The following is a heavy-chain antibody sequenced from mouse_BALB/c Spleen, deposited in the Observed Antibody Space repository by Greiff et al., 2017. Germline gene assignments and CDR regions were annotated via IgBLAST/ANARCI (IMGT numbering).Heavy chain of an antibody. CDR2: ISDGGSYT. J-gene: IGHJ4*01. CDR3: ARDWRGRDYYAMDY. Sequence: EVQLVESGGGLVKPGGSLKLSCAASGFTFSDYYMYWVRQTPEKRLEWVATISDGGSYTYYPDSVKGRFTISRDNAKNNLYLQMSSLKSEDTAMYYWARDWRGRDYYAMDYWGQGTSVTVSS. V-gene: IGHV5-4*02. CDR1: GFTFSDYY.